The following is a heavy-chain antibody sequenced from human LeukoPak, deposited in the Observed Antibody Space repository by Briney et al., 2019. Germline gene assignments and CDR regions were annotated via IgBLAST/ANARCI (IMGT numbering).Heavy chain of an antibody. CDR1: GFTFSSYG. V-gene: IGHV3-30*18. D-gene: IGHD1-7*01. Sequence: GGSLRLSCAASGFTFSSYGMHWVRQAPGKGLEWVAVISYDGSNKYYADSVKGRFTISRDNSKNTLYLQMNSLRAEDTAVYYCAKNSANWNYFTNYYHYYMDVWGKGTTVTVSS. CDR3: AKNSANWNYFTNYYHYYMDV. CDR2: ISYDGSNK. J-gene: IGHJ6*03.